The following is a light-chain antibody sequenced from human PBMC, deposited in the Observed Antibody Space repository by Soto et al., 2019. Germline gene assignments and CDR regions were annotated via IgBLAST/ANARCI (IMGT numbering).Light chain of an antibody. Sequence: QSALTQPASVSGSPEQSITISCTGTSSDVGSYNLVSWYQQHPGKAPKVMIYEATKRPSGVSNRFSGSKSGNMASLTISGLQAEDEADYYCCAYAGSGTVVFGGGTKLTVL. CDR1: SSDVGSYNL. J-gene: IGLJ3*02. CDR2: EAT. V-gene: IGLV2-23*01. CDR3: CAYAGSGTVV.